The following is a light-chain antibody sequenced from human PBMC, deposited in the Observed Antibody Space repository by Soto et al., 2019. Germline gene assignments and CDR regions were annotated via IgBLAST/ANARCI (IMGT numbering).Light chain of an antibody. V-gene: IGLV1-51*01. CDR3: GSWDSSVSAYV. J-gene: IGLJ1*01. CDR1: SSNIGGNS. CDR2: DDN. Sequence: QSALTQPPSVSAAPGQKVTISCSGSSSNIGGNSVSWYQQRPGTAPRLLIYDDNKRPSGIPDRFSGSKSGTSATLGITGFQTGDEADYYCGSWDSSVSAYVFGTGTKGTVL.